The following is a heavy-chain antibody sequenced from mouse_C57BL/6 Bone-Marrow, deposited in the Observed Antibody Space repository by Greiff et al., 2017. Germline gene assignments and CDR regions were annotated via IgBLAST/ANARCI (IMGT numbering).Heavy chain of an antibody. CDR3: TRSGYGSSFAY. Sequence: VKLQESGAELVRPGASVTLSCKASGYTFTDYEMHWVKQTPVHGLEWIGAIDPETGGTAYNQKFKGKAILTADKSSSTAYMELRSLTSEDSAVYYCTRSGYGSSFAYWGQGTLVTVSA. CDR2: IDPETGGT. V-gene: IGHV1-15*01. D-gene: IGHD1-1*01. CDR1: GYTFTDYE. J-gene: IGHJ3*01.